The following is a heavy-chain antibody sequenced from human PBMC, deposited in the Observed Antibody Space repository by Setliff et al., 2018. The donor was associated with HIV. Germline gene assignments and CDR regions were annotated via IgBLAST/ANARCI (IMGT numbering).Heavy chain of an antibody. CDR2: IYYSGST. J-gene: IGHJ6*03. CDR1: GGSISSYY. V-gene: IGHV4-59*01. CDR3: ARGLNDYTNPSYMDV. Sequence: SETLSLTCTVSGGSISSYYWSWIRQSPGKGLEWIGFIYYSGSTNYNPSLKSRVAISVDTSKNRFSLKVNSVTAVDTAVYYCARGLNDYTNPSYMDVWGKGTTVTVSS. D-gene: IGHD4-4*01.